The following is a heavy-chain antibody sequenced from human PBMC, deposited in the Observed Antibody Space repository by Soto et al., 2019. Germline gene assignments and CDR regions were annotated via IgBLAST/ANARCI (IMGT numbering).Heavy chain of an antibody. CDR2: IYYSGST. J-gene: IGHJ6*03. CDR1: GGSISSYY. V-gene: IGHV4-59*01. CDR3: AREGIVVVAAAREAYYYYYRDV. Sequence: SETLPLTCTVSGGSISSYYWSWILQPPGKGLEWIGYIYYSGSTNYNPSLKSRVTISVDTSKNQFSLKLSSVTAADTAVYYCAREGIVVVAAAREAYYYYYRDVWGKGTTVTVSS. D-gene: IGHD2-2*01.